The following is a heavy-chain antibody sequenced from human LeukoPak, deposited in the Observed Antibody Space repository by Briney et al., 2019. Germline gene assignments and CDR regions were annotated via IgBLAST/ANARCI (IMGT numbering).Heavy chain of an antibody. V-gene: IGHV4-39*07. CDR2: ISYRGYT. CDR3: ARADSSEAYAFDI. D-gene: IGHD2-15*01. Sequence: SETLSLTCTVSSASISSTDYYWGWVRQTPGKGLEWIASISYRGYTYYNSSLKGRVTISLDTSKNQFSLTVTSVTAADTAVYYCARADSSEAYAFDIWGQGTMVTVSS. J-gene: IGHJ3*02. CDR1: SASISSTDYY.